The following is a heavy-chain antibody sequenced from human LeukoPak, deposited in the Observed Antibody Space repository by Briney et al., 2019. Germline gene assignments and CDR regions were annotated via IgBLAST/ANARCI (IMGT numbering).Heavy chain of an antibody. CDR3: ARDPYDILTGSMDWFDP. CDR2: INPNSGGT. CDR1: GYTFTGYY. V-gene: IGHV1-2*02. D-gene: IGHD3-9*01. J-gene: IGHJ5*02. Sequence: ASVTVSRKASGYTFTGYYMHWVRQAPGQGLEWMGWINPNSGGTNYAQKFQGRVTMTRDTSISTAYMELSRLRSDDTAVYYCARDPYDILTGSMDWFDPWGQGTLVTVSS.